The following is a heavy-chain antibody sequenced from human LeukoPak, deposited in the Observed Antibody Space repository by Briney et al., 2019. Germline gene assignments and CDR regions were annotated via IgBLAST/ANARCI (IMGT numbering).Heavy chain of an antibody. J-gene: IGHJ4*02. V-gene: IGHV3-23*01. CDR1: GFTFSSYA. D-gene: IGHD3-22*01. CDR3: AKDYYDSSGSPFAY. CDR2: ISGSGVST. Sequence: GGSLRLSCAASGFTFSSYAMSWVRQAPGQGLEWGSAISGSGVSTYYADSVKGRFTISRDNSQNTLYLQMNSLRAEHTAVYYCAKDYYDSSGSPFAYWGQGTLVTVSS.